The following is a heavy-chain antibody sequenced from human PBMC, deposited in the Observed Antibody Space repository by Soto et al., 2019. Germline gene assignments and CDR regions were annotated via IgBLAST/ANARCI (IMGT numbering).Heavy chain of an antibody. CDR3: ASHDFLSGYYQTPGDYYYYGMDV. D-gene: IGHD3-3*01. CDR2: IIPIFGTA. CDR1: GGTFSSYA. Sequence: GASVKVSCKASGGTFSSYAISWVRQAPGQGLEWMGGIIPIFGTANYAQKFQGRVTITADESTSTAYMELSSLRSEDTAVYYCASHDFLSGYYQTPGDYYYYGMDVWGQGTTVTVSS. J-gene: IGHJ6*02. V-gene: IGHV1-69*13.